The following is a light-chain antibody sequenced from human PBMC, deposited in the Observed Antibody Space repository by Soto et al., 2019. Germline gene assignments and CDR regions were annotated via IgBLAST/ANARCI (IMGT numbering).Light chain of an antibody. Sequence: EIVLTQSPATLSLSPGETATLSCRASPSVRNYLAWYQQKPGQAPRLLIYDASNRATGIPARFSGTGSETDFTLTISSLEPGDFAIFYCQQRSKMPLTFGHGTKVDIK. V-gene: IGKV3-11*01. CDR3: QQRSKMPLT. J-gene: IGKJ1*01. CDR1: PSVRNY. CDR2: DAS.